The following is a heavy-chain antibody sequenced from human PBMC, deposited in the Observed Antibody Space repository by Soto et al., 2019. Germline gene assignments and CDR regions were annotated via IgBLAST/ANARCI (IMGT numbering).Heavy chain of an antibody. CDR3: ARGHPDSSGSYSCDY. D-gene: IGHD3-22*01. CDR2: IIPIFGTA. J-gene: IGHJ4*02. Sequence: GASVKVSCKASGGTFSSYAISWVRQAPGQGLEWMGGIIPIFGTANYAQKFQGRVTITADESTSTAYMELSSLRSEDTAVYYCARGHPDSSGSYSCDYWGQGTLVTVSS. CDR1: GGTFSSYA. V-gene: IGHV1-69*13.